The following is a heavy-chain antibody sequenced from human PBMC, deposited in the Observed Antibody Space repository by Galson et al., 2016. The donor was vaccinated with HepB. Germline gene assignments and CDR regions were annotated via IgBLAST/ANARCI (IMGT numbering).Heavy chain of an antibody. D-gene: IGHD1-7*01. V-gene: IGHV3-33*06. J-gene: IGHJ4*02. CDR1: GFTFSSYG. Sequence: SLRLSCAASGFTFSSYGMHWVRQAPGKGLEWVAVIWYDGSNKYYADPVKGHFTISRDNSKNTLYLQMNSLRAEDTAVYYCAKKAVELTAISYLKGFDYWGQGTLVTVSS. CDR2: IWYDGSNK. CDR3: AKKAVELTAISYLKGFDY.